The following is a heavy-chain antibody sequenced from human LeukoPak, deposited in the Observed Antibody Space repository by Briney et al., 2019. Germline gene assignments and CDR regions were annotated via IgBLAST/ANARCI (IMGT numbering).Heavy chain of an antibody. Sequence: GGSLRLSCAASGFTFSSYSMNWVRQAPGKGLVWVSSISDSSSYIYYADSVKGRFTISRDNAKNSLYLHMNSLRAEDTAVYYCAREGGWNLPTLVYWGLGTLVTVSS. CDR2: ISDSSSYI. D-gene: IGHD2-15*01. V-gene: IGHV3-21*06. J-gene: IGHJ4*02. CDR1: GFTFSSYS. CDR3: AREGGWNLPTLVY.